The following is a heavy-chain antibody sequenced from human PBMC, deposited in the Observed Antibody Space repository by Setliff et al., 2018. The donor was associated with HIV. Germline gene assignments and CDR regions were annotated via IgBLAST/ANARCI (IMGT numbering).Heavy chain of an antibody. J-gene: IGHJ3*02. CDR3: ARPRLRGSGAFDI. Sequence: PSETLSLTCTVSGVSITSHYWNWIRQSPGKGLEWIGFGHHSGHTRQNPSLASRVTISVDTSKNQFSLKLSSVTAADTAVYYCARPRLRGSGAFDIWGQGTMVTVSS. V-gene: IGHV4-4*08. CDR2: GHHSGHT. CDR1: GVSITSHY. D-gene: IGHD2-21*01.